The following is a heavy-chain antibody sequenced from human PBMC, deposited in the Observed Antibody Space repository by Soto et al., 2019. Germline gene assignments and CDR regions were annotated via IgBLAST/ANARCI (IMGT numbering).Heavy chain of an antibody. J-gene: IGHJ3*02. D-gene: IGHD4-17*01. CDR2: ISGTGVGT. V-gene: IGHV3-23*01. CDR3: AKCMTTVTTFPFDI. CDR1: GFTFSSYA. Sequence: EVQLLESGGGFVQPGGSLRLSCAASGFTFSSYAMSWVRQAPGKGLEWVSAISGTGVGTYYADSVKGRFTISRDNSKNTLYLQMNSLRAEDTAVYYCAKCMTTVTTFPFDIWGQGTMVTVSS.